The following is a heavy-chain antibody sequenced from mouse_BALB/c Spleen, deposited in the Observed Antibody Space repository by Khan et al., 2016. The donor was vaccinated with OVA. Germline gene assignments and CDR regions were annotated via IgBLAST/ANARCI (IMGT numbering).Heavy chain of an antibody. J-gene: IGHJ3*01. D-gene: IGHD1-1*01. CDR3: ARSYDGGWFAC. V-gene: IGHV1-77*01. Sequence: QVQLKQSGPELVKPGASVKMSCKASGYTFTDYVITWVKQRTGQGLEWIGEIYPGSGSAYYNEKFQDKATLTADKSSDTAYMQLSSLTSEDSAVYFCARSYDGGWFACWGQGTLVTASA. CDR2: IYPGSGSA. CDR1: GYTFTDYV.